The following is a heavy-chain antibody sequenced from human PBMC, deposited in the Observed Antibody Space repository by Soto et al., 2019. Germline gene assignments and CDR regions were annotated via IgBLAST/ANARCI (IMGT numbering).Heavy chain of an antibody. V-gene: IGHV4-34*01. CDR2: INHSGST. CDR3: ARGALYYYSYDGMDV. J-gene: IGHJ6*02. CDR1: GGSFSGYY. Sequence: PSETLSLTCAVYGGSFSGYYWSWIRQPPGKGLEWIGEINHSGSTNYNPSLKSRVTISVDTSKNQFSLKLSSVTAADTAVYYCARGALYYYSYDGMDVWGQGTTVTISS.